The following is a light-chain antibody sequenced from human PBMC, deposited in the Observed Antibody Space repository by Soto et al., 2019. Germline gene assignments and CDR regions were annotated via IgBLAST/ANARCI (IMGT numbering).Light chain of an antibody. J-gene: IGLJ1*01. Sequence: QSALTQPACVSGSPGQSITISCTGTSSDVGGYNYVSWYQQHPGKAPKLMIYEVSNRPSGVSNRFSGSKSGNTASLTISGLQAEDEADYFCSSYGSTSTRYVFGPGTKLTVL. CDR2: EVS. CDR1: SSDVGGYNY. V-gene: IGLV2-14*01. CDR3: SSYGSTSTRYV.